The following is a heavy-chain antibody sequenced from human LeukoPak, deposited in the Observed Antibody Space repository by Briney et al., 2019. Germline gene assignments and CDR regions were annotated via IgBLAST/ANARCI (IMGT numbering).Heavy chain of an antibody. CDR3: ATTVAGVREHAY. V-gene: IGHV4-61*02. D-gene: IGHD6-19*01. CDR1: GASISSGSYY. J-gene: IGHJ4*02. CDR2: IYTSGST. Sequence: SQTLSLTCTVSGASISSGSYYWSWIRQPAGKGLEWIGRIYTSGSTNYNPSLRSRVTVSLDTSMNQFSLNLRSVTAADTAVYYCATTVAGVREHAYWGQGTLVTVSS.